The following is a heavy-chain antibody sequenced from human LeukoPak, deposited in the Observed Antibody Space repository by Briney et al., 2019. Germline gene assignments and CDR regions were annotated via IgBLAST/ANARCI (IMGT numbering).Heavy chain of an antibody. V-gene: IGHV3-48*02. Sequence: GGSLRLSCAASGFTFSSYSMTWVRQAPGKGLEWVSYISSSSSTIYYADSVKGRFTISRDNAKNSLYLQMNSLRDEDTAVYYCARGYYGSGSYSSTYYFDYWGQGTLVTVSS. CDR2: ISSSSSTI. J-gene: IGHJ4*02. CDR3: ARGYYGSGSYSSTYYFDY. D-gene: IGHD3-10*01. CDR1: GFTFSSYS.